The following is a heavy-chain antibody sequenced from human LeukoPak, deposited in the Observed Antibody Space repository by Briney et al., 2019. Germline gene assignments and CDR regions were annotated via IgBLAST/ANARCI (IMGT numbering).Heavy chain of an antibody. Sequence: GGSLRLSCAASGFTFSSYAMHWVRQAPGKGLEWVSGISWNSGTRDYADSVKGRFTSSRDNDKKSLYLQMNSLRVEDTAFYYCAKASSHWYFDLWGRGTLVIVSS. J-gene: IGHJ2*01. CDR3: AKASSHWYFDL. V-gene: IGHV3-9*01. CDR1: GFTFSSYA. CDR2: ISWNSGTR.